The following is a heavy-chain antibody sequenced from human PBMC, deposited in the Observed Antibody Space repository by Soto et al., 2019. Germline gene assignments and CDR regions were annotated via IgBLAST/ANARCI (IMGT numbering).Heavy chain of an antibody. CDR3: ARGRVEDSSGWATYFDC. CDR1: GFTFSGYS. V-gene: IGHV3-64*01. Sequence: EVQLVESGGGLVQPGGSLRLSCAASGFTFSGYSMFWVRQAPWKGLEYVSAINTNGVNTFYAKSVKGRFTISRDNSKNTMYLQMGSLRAEDMAVYYCARGRVEDSSGWATYFDCWGQGTLVTVSS. CDR2: INTNGVNT. J-gene: IGHJ4*02. D-gene: IGHD6-19*01.